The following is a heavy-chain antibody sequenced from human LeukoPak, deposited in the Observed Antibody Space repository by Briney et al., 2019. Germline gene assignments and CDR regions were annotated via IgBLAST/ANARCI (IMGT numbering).Heavy chain of an antibody. J-gene: IGHJ4*02. V-gene: IGHV3-48*03. CDR3: ASLWFGELS. D-gene: IGHD3-10*01. CDR1: GFTFSSYE. Sequence: PGGSLRLSCAASGFTFSSYEMNWVRQAPGKGLEWVSYISSSGSTICYADSVKGRFTISRDNAKNSLYLQMNSLRAEDTAVYYCASLWFGELSWGQGTLVTVSS. CDR2: ISSSGSTI.